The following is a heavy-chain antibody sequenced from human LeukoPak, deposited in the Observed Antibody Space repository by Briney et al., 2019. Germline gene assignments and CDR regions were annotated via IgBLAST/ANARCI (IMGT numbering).Heavy chain of an antibody. J-gene: IGHJ4*02. CDR2: IYHSGST. CDR3: ARESEETDFDY. CDR1: GYSISSGYY. D-gene: IGHD2-21*02. Sequence: SETLSLTCAVSGYSISSGYYWGWIRQPPGKGLEWIGSIYHSGSTYYNPSLKSRVSMSADTSKNQFSLKVRSVTAADTAVYYCARESEETDFDYWGQGTLVTVSS. V-gene: IGHV4-38-2*02.